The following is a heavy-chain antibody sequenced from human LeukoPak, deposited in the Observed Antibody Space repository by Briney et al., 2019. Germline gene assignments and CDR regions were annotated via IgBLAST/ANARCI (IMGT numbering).Heavy chain of an antibody. CDR2: IYYSGST. CDR1: GGSISSGDYY. CDR3: ARGQYSSGWYNDYYYYYGMDV. V-gene: IGHV4-30-4*02. D-gene: IGHD6-19*01. Sequence: SETLSLTCTVSGGSISSGDYYWSWIRQPPGKGLEWIGYIYYSGSTYYNPSLKSRVTISVDTSKNQFSLKLSSVTAADTAVYYCARGQYSSGWYNDYYYYYGMDVWGQGTTVTVSS. J-gene: IGHJ6*02.